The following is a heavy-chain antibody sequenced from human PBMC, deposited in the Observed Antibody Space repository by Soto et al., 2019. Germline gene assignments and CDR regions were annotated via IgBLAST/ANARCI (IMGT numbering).Heavy chain of an antibody. CDR1: GFTVSSNY. V-gene: IGHV3-53*01. CDR3: ATRPYPYLINY. Sequence: GGSLRLSCAASGFTVSSNYMSWVRQAPGKGLEWVSVIYSGGSTYYAASGKGRCTISRDNSNNTRYIHMNRLRAEAPAVYYCATRPYPYLINYWREAILVTFSS. CDR2: IYSGGST. J-gene: IGHJ4*02. D-gene: IGHD6-6*01.